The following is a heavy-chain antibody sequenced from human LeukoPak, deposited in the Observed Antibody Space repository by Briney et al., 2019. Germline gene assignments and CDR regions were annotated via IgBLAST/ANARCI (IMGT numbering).Heavy chain of an antibody. J-gene: IGHJ4*02. CDR2: XXXXGSX. V-gene: IGHV4-39*01. D-gene: IGHD3-22*01. CDR3: ARLXVVVITYFDY. Sequence: SETLSLTCTVSGGSISSSTYYXXXXRQPPGXXXXXIGXXXXXGSXYYXPSXXSRVTXSVDTSKNQFSLKLSSVTAADTAVYYCARLXVVVITYFDYWGQGTLVTVSS. CDR1: GGSISSSTYY.